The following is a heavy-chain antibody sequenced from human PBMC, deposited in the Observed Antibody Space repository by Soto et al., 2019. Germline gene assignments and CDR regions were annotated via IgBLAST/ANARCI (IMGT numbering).Heavy chain of an antibody. CDR2: IKSKSDVGTT. J-gene: IGHJ6*04. Sequence: GGSLRLSCAASGFSFSNSLMSWVRQAPGKGLEWVVRIKSKSDVGTTDYAAPVKGTFTIARYDSKNTLYLQMNSLETEDTAVYYCTKAYCSSTSCAPHYSYGIDVCGKGNTVNVSS. CDR1: GFSFSNSL. CDR3: TKAYCSSTSCAPHYSYGIDV. V-gene: IGHV3-15*01. D-gene: IGHD2-2*01.